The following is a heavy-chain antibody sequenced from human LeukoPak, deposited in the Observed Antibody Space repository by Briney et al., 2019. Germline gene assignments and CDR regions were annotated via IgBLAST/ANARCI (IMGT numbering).Heavy chain of an antibody. CDR3: ARRVGVDYGDYVES. CDR1: GFTFSSYS. Sequence: GGSLRLSCAASGFTFSSYSMNWVRQAPGKGLEWVSYISSSSSTIYYADSVKGRFTISRDNAKNSLYLQMNSLRAEDTAVYYCARRVGVDYGDYVESWGQGTLVTVSS. J-gene: IGHJ4*02. CDR2: ISSSSSTI. D-gene: IGHD4-17*01. V-gene: IGHV3-48*01.